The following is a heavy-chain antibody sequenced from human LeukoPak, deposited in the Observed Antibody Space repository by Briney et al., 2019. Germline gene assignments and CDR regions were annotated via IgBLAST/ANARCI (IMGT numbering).Heavy chain of an antibody. V-gene: IGHV4-39*07. D-gene: IGHD1-26*01. CDR3: VRGGELRYFDS. CDR2: FYHSGST. Sequence: SETLSLTCTVSGGSISSSSYYWGWIRQPPGKGLEWIGTFYHSGSTYYKSPLRSRVTISVDTSKNQFSLKLSSVTAADTAFYYCVRGGELRYFDSWGQGALVTVSS. J-gene: IGHJ4*02. CDR1: GGSISSSSYY.